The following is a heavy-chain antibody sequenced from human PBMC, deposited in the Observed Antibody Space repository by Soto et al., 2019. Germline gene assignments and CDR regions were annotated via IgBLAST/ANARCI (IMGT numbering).Heavy chain of an antibody. V-gene: IGHV1-18*01. D-gene: IGHD4-17*01. CDR1: GYIFPSST. Sequence: QVQLVQSGAEVKKPGASVKVSCKAPGYIFPSSTISWVRQAPGQGLEWMGWISAYNGNIKDAQKFQGRFTMTTDTSTSTAYMELRSLTSDYTALYYCAIANYGDNDYWGQGTLVTVSS. CDR2: ISAYNGNI. CDR3: AIANYGDNDY. J-gene: IGHJ4*02.